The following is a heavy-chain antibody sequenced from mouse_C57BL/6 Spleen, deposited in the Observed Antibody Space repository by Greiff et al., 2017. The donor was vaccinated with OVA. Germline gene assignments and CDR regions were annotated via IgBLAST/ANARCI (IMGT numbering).Heavy chain of an antibody. CDR2: IYPGDGDT. Sequence: QVQLKQSGPELVKPGASVKISCKASGYAFSSSWMNWVKQRPGKGLEWIGRIYPGDGDTNYNGKFKGKATLTADKSSSTAYMQLSSLTSEDSAVYFCARSGGSSYVGYAMDYWGQGTSVTVSS. CDR3: ARSGGSSYVGYAMDY. D-gene: IGHD1-1*01. J-gene: IGHJ4*01. V-gene: IGHV1-82*01. CDR1: GYAFSSSW.